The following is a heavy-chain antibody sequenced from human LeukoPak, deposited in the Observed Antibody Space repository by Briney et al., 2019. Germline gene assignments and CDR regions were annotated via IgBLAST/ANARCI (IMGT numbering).Heavy chain of an antibody. D-gene: IGHD6-13*01. V-gene: IGHV4-61*05. Sequence: SETLSLTCTVSGGSISSSSYYWSWIRQPPGKGLEWIGYIYYSGSTNYNPSLKSRVTISVDTSKNQFSLKLSSVTAADTAVYYCAEGYSSSWYRWFDPWGQGTLVTVSS. CDR3: AEGYSSSWYRWFDP. CDR2: IYYSGST. CDR1: GGSISSSSYY. J-gene: IGHJ5*02.